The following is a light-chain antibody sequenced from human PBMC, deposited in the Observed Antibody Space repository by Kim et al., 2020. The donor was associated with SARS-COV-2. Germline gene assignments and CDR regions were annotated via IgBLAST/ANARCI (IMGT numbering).Light chain of an antibody. J-gene: IGKJ2*01. CDR2: AAS. CDR1: QTISSS. CDR3: QQSYSMPYT. Sequence: DIQMTQSPSSLSTSVGDRVTITCRASQTISSSLNWYQQKPGKAPKVLIYAASSLQSGVPSRFSGSGSGTYFTLTISSLQPADFATYYCQQSYSMPYTFGQGTKLEI. V-gene: IGKV1-39*01.